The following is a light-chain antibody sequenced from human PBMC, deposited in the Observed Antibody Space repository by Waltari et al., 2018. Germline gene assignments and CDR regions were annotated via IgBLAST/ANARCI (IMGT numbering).Light chain of an antibody. J-gene: IGLJ1*01. CDR3: QLWDSNSDRPV. CDR2: FET. CDR1: NLGSER. Sequence: VLTQPPSVSVAPGEAAKITCERDNLGSERVHWYQQKSGQAPVLVIYFETDRPPGTPERFSGSSSGNTATRTISRIEAGDEADYYCQLWDSNSDRPVFGTGTKVSV. V-gene: IGLV3-21*04.